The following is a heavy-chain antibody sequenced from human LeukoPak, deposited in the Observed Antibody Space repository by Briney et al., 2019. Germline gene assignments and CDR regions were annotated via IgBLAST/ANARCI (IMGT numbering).Heavy chain of an antibody. CDR2: IRSKAYGGTT. CDR1: GFTFGDYA. Sequence: GGSLRLSCTTSGFTFGDYAMSWVRQAPGKGLEWVGFIRSKAYGGTTEYAASVKGRFTISRDDSESIAYLQMNSLKTEDTAVYYCTREGSLWFGELFGELGYFDYWGQGTLVTVSS. D-gene: IGHD3-10*01. J-gene: IGHJ4*02. CDR3: TREGSLWFGELFGELGYFDY. V-gene: IGHV3-49*04.